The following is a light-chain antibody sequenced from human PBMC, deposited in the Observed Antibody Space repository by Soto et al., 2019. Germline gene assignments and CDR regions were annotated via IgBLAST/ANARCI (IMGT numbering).Light chain of an antibody. CDR1: SAHSSYA. Sequence: QLVLTQSPSASASLGTSVKLTCTLSSAHSSYAIAWHQQQPGKGPRYLMKLNSDGSHNKGDGIPDRFSGSSSGAERYLTISSVQSEDEADYYCQTWGSGFHGVFGGGTKLTVL. CDR2: LNSDGSH. V-gene: IGLV4-69*01. CDR3: QTWGSGFHGV. J-gene: IGLJ3*02.